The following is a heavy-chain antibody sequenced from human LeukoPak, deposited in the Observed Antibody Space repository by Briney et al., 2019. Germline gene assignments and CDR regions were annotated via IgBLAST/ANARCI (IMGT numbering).Heavy chain of an antibody. J-gene: IGHJ6*02. V-gene: IGHV4-31*03. Sequence: SQTLSLTCSVSGGSISSVGYYWSWVRQLPGKGLEWIGYIFYSGSTHYNPSLRSRVTISIDTSKNQFSLNLSSVTAADTAVYYCARDRGIVIEPAVYGMDVWGQGTTVTVSS. D-gene: IGHD2-2*01. CDR1: GGSISSVGYY. CDR2: IFYSGST. CDR3: ARDRGIVIEPAVYGMDV.